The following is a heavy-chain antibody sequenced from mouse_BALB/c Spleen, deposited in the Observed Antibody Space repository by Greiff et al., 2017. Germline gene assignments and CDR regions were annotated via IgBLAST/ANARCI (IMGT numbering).Heavy chain of an antibody. V-gene: IGHV1-7*01. D-gene: IGHD2-10*02. CDR1: GYTFTSYW. J-gene: IGHJ3*01. CDR3: AREEEYPWFAY. Sequence: QVQLKQSGAELAKPGASVKMSCKASGYTFTSYWMHWVKQRPGQGLEWIGYINPSTGYTEYNQKFKDKATLTADKSSSTAYMQLSSLTSEDSAVYYCAREEEYPWFAYWGQGTLVTVSA. CDR2: INPSTGYT.